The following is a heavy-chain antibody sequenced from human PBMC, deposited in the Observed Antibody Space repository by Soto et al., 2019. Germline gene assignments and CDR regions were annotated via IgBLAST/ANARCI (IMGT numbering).Heavy chain of an antibody. CDR2: IVVGSGNT. D-gene: IGHD6-13*01. CDR3: AAEGAAGGFGYFDY. Sequence: ASVKVSCKASGFTFTSSAVQWVRQARGQRLEWIGWIVVGSGNTNYAQKFQERVTITRDMSTSTAYMELSSLRSEDTAVYYCAAEGAAGGFGYFDYWGQGTLVTVSS. V-gene: IGHV1-58*01. J-gene: IGHJ4*02. CDR1: GFTFTSSA.